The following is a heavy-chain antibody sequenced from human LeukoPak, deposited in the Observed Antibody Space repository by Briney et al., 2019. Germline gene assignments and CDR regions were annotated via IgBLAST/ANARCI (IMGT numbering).Heavy chain of an antibody. CDR3: ARDSSGWYDAEYFQH. J-gene: IGHJ1*01. CDR2: INPNSGGT. Sequence: ASVKVSCKASGYTFTGYYMHWVRQAPGQGLEWMGWINPNSGGTNYAQKFQGRVTMTRDTSISTAYMELSRLRSDDTAVYYCARDSSGWYDAEYFQHWGQGTLVTVSS. V-gene: IGHV1-2*02. CDR1: GYTFTGYY. D-gene: IGHD6-19*01.